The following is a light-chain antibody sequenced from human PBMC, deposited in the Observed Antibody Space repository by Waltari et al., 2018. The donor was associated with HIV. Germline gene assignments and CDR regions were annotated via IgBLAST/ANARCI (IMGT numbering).Light chain of an antibody. Sequence: QSVLTQPPSVSWAPGQRVSISCPGSRPKFGEGYHAHCYQELPVTAPKLLSYDENKRPAGVPDRFSGSKSGTSASLAITGLQFEDEADDYCQSYDSSRSSLVFGGGTKRTVL. J-gene: IGLJ2*01. CDR3: QSYDSSRSSLV. V-gene: IGLV1-40*01. CDR2: DEN. CDR1: RPKFGEGYH.